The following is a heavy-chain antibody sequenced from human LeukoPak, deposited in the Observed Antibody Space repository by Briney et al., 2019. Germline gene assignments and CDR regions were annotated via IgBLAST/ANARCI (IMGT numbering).Heavy chain of an antibody. CDR1: GFTFSSYA. J-gene: IGHJ4*02. V-gene: IGHV3-23*01. CDR2: ISDSGVST. CDR3: AKSGYDFWSGYYGTLFDY. Sequence: GGSLRLSCAASGFTFSSYAMSWVRQAPGKGLEWVSAISDSGVSTYYADSVKGRFTISRDNSKNTLYLQMNGLRAEDTAVYYCAKSGYDFWSGYYGTLFDYWGQGTLVTVSS. D-gene: IGHD3-3*01.